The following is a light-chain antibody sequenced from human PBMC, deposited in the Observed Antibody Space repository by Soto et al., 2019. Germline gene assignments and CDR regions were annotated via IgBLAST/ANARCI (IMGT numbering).Light chain of an antibody. Sequence: PATLSVSPGERATLSCRASQSVSSNLAWYQQKPGQAPRLLIYAASTRATGIPARFIGNGSGTEFTLTISSLQSEDFAVYYCQQRSNWPITFGQGTRLEIK. J-gene: IGKJ5*01. V-gene: IGKV3D-15*01. CDR3: QQRSNWPIT. CDR2: AAS. CDR1: QSVSSN.